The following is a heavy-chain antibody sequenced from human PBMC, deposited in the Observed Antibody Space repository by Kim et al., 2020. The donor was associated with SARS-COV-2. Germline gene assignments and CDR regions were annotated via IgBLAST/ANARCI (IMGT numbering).Heavy chain of an antibody. CDR3: ARSPTRGYSYGGHGMDV. V-gene: IGHV4-30-4*01. CDR2: IYYSGST. Sequence: SETLSLTCTVSGGSISSGDYYWSWIRQPPGKGLEWIGYIYYSGSTYYNPSLKSRVTISVDTSKNQFSLKLSSVTAADTAVYYCARSPTRGYSYGGHGMDVWGQGTTVTVSS. J-gene: IGHJ6*02. D-gene: IGHD5-18*01. CDR1: GGSISSGDYY.